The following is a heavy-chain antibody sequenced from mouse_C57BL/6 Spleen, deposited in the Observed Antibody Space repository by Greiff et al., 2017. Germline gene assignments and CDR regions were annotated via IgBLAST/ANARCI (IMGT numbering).Heavy chain of an antibody. Sequence: EVKLQESGGGLVQPGGSLKLSCAASGIDFSRYWMSWVRRAPGKGLEWIGEINPDSSTINYAPSLKDKFIISRNNAKNTLYLQMSKVRSEDTALYYCARNYDYDEGYYAMDYWGQGTSVTVSS. CDR1: GIDFSRYW. V-gene: IGHV4-1*01. J-gene: IGHJ4*01. CDR3: ARNYDYDEGYYAMDY. CDR2: INPDSSTI. D-gene: IGHD2-4*01.